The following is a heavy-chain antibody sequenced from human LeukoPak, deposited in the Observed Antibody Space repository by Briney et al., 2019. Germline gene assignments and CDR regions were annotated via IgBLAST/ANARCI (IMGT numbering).Heavy chain of an antibody. CDR2: IYYSGST. D-gene: IGHD5-12*01. Sequence: SETLSLTCTVSGGSISSGGYYWSWIRQHPGKGLEWIGYIYYSGSTYYNPSLKGRVTISVDTSKNQFSLKLSSVTAADTAVYYCARELRNSGYVFSDYWGQGTLVTVSS. CDR3: ARELRNSGYVFSDY. CDR1: GGSISSGGYY. J-gene: IGHJ4*02. V-gene: IGHV4-31*03.